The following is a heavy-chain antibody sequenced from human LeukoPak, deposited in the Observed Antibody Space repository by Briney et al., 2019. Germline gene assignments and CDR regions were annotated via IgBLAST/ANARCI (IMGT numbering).Heavy chain of an antibody. D-gene: IGHD3-3*01. CDR1: GFNFNVYS. V-gene: IGHV3-48*01. CDR2: MTSDSNTI. J-gene: IGHJ4*02. CDR3: ARSTEWFADY. Sequence: PGGSLRLSCAASGFNFNVYSMNSVRQAPGKGLEWISYMTSDSNTIYYADSVRGRFTISRDNAKKSVYLELSNLRADDTAMYYCARSTEWFADYWGQGTLVTVSS.